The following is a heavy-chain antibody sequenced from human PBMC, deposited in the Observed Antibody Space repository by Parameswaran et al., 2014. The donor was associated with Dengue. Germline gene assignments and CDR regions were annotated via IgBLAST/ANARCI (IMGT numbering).Heavy chain of an antibody. Sequence: WIRQPPGKGLEWIGYISYSGSTKYNPSLKSRVTISVDTSKNQFSLKLSSVTAADTAVYYCASGVAEFWGSYRSYYFDYWGQGTLVTVSS. J-gene: IGHJ4*02. CDR2: ISYSGST. V-gene: IGHV4-59*01. D-gene: IGHD3-16*02. CDR3: ASGVAEFWGSYRSYYFDY.